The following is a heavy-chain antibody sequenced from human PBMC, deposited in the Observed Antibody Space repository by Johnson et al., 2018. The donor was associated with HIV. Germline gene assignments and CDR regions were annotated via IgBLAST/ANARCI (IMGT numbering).Heavy chain of an antibody. CDR1: GFTFSDYY. CDR2: IKEDGSEE. J-gene: IGHJ3*02. D-gene: IGHD3-22*01. Sequence: VQLVESGGGLVKPGGSLRLSCAASGFTFSDYYMSWIRQAPGKGMEWVANIKEDGSEEYYVDSVEGRLTVSRDNAKNSLYLQIDSLRAEDTAVYYCARDGIYSSPWDAFDIWGQGTMVTVSS. CDR3: ARDGIYSSPWDAFDI. V-gene: IGHV3-7*03.